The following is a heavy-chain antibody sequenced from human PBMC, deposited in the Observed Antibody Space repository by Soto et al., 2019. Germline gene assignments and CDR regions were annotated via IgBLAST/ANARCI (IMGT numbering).Heavy chain of an antibody. Sequence: ASVKVSCKASGGTFSSYAISWVRQAPGQGLEWMGGIIPIFGTANYAQKFQGRVTITADESTSTAYMELSSLRSEDTAVYYCARGDYDFWNWFDPWGQGTLVTVSS. D-gene: IGHD3-3*01. V-gene: IGHV1-69*13. CDR2: IIPIFGTA. CDR1: GGTFSSYA. CDR3: ARGDYDFWNWFDP. J-gene: IGHJ5*02.